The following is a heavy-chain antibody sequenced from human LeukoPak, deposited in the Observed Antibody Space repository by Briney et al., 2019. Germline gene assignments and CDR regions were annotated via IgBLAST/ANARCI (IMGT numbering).Heavy chain of an antibody. D-gene: IGHD2-8*01. CDR1: GGSISSGSYY. Sequence: PSQTLSLTCTVSGGSISSGSYYWSWIRQPAGKGLEWIGRIYTSGSTNYNPSLKSRVTISVDTSKNQFSLKLSSVTAADTAVYYCARVQSSCTNGVCYAEDYYYYMDVWGKGTTVTVSS. CDR2: IYTSGST. V-gene: IGHV4-61*02. CDR3: ARVQSSCTNGVCYAEDYYYYMDV. J-gene: IGHJ6*03.